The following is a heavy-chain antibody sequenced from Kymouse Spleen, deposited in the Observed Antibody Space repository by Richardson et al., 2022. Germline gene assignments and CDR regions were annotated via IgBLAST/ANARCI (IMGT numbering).Heavy chain of an antibody. J-gene: IGHJ4*02. CDR3: TIIAVAGTFDY. CDR2: IKSKTDGGTT. D-gene: IGHD6-19*01. CDR1: GFTFSNAW. V-gene: IGHV3-15*01. Sequence: EVQLVESGGGLVKPGGSLRLSCAASGFTFSNAWMSWVRQAPGKGLEWVGRIKSKTDGGTTDYAAPVKGRFTISRDDSKNTLYLQMNSLKTEDTAVYYCTIIAVAGTFDYWGQGTLVTVSS.